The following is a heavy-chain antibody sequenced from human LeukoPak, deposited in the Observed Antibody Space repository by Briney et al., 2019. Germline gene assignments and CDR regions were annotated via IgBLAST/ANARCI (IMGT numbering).Heavy chain of an antibody. Sequence: PGGSLRLSCAASGFNVSSNYMSWVRQAPGKGLEWVSVIYSGGNTYYADSVKGRFTISRDNSKNTLYLQMNSLRAEDAAVYYCARDLEGSGLSDYWGQGTLVTVSS. CDR3: ARDLEGSGLSDY. CDR1: GFNVSSNY. V-gene: IGHV3-53*01. J-gene: IGHJ4*02. CDR2: IYSGGNT. D-gene: IGHD3-10*01.